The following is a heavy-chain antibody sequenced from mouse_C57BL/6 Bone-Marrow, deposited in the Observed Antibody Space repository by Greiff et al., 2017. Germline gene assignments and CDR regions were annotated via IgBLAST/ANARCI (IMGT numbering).Heavy chain of an antibody. V-gene: IGHV1-62-2*01. D-gene: IGHD3-2*02. J-gene: IGHJ3*01. CDR3: ARHEDSSCPFAY. CDR2: FYPGTGSI. CDR1: GYTFTEYN. Sequence: VQLQQSGAELVKPGASVKLSCKASGYTFTEYNIHWVKQRPGQGLEWIGWFYPGTGSITYNEKFKDKATLTADKSSSTVYMEMSRLTSEDSAIYFCARHEDSSCPFAYWGQGTLVTVSA.